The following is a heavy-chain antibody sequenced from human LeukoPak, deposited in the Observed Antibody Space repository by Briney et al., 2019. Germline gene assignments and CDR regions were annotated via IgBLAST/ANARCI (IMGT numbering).Heavy chain of an antibody. J-gene: IGHJ4*02. Sequence: GGSLRLSCAASGFTFNTYPMHWVRQAPGKGLEWVAVIADDGRDKHYADSAKGRFTHSRDNSKTTLYLQMNSLRSEGTAMYYCARDHQIAAAVYYFDYWGQGTLVTVSS. V-gene: IGHV3-30*01. CDR2: IADDGRDK. CDR3: ARDHQIAAAVYYFDY. D-gene: IGHD6-13*01. CDR1: GFTFNTYP.